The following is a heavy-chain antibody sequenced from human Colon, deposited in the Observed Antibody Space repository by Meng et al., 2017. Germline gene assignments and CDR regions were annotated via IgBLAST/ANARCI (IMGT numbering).Heavy chain of an antibody. CDR2: INTNTQEP. CDR3: ARKASGYSYSTN. Sequence: VQLVHSGPELKKPGASVKVSCKASGYSFTTFGINWVRQAPGQGLEWLGWINTNTQEPTYAQGFTGRYAFSLDTSVSTAYLQISSLESEDTAVYYCARKASGYSYSTNWGQGTLVTVSS. V-gene: IGHV7-4-1*02. J-gene: IGHJ4*02. D-gene: IGHD3-22*01. CDR1: GYSFTTFG.